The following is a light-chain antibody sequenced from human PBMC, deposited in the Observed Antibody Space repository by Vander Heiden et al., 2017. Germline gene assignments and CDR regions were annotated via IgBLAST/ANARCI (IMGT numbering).Light chain of an antibody. J-gene: IGKJ2*02. Sequence: DIQMTQSPASVCASVEAIVTITGQASQGISSWLDWYQQKPGKAPKRLIYAASSLQSGVTSRFSGSGSGTDLTLTISSVQPEDCATYYCQQANSFPRTFGQGTKLEIK. CDR3: QQANSFPRT. CDR1: QGISSW. V-gene: IGKV1-12*01. CDR2: AAS.